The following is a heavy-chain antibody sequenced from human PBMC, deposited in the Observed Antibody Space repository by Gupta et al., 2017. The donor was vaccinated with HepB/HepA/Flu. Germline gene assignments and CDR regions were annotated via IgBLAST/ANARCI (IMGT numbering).Heavy chain of an antibody. CDR1: GGTFSSYA. D-gene: IGHD6-19*01. CDR3: AREAETAWYFDI. J-gene: IGHJ2*01. Sequence: QVQLVQSGAEVKKPGSSVKVSCKASGGTFSSYAISWVRQAPGQGLEWMGRIIPILGIANYAQKFQDRVTITADKSTSTAYMEMSSLRTEDTAVYDCAREAETAWYFDIWGRGTLVTVSS. CDR2: IIPILGIA. V-gene: IGHV1-69*04.